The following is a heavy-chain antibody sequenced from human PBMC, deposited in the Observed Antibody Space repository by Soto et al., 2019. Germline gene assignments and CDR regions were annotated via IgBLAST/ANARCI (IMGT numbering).Heavy chain of an antibody. Sequence: SETLSLTCTVSGGSVSSGSYYWSWIRQPPGKGLELIGYIYYSGSTNYNPSLKSRVTISVDTSKNQFSLKLSSVTAADTAVYYCARDSSGWPLFDYWGQGTLVTVSS. CDR3: ARDSSGWPLFDY. CDR2: IYYSGST. V-gene: IGHV4-61*01. D-gene: IGHD6-19*01. CDR1: GGSVSSGSYY. J-gene: IGHJ4*02.